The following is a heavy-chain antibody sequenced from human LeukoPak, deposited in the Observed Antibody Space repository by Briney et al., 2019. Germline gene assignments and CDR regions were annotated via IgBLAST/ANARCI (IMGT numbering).Heavy chain of an antibody. CDR2: IYHSGST. D-gene: IGHD3-10*01. J-gene: IGHJ4*02. Sequence: SETLSLTCTVSGYSISSGYYWGWIRQPPGKGLEWIGSIYHSGSTYYNPSLKSRVAISVDTSKNQFSLKLSSVTAADTAVYYCARGHGGYFDYWGQGTLVTVSS. CDR1: GYSISSGYY. V-gene: IGHV4-38-2*02. CDR3: ARGHGGYFDY.